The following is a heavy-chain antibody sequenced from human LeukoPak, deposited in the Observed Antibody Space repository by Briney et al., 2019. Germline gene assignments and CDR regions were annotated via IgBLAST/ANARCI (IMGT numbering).Heavy chain of an antibody. CDR3: ATRHYYYYMDV. CDR2: INHSGST. Sequence: SETLSLTCAVYGGSFSGYYWSWIRQPPGKGLEWIGEINHSGSTNYNPSLKSRVTISVDTSKNQFSLKLSSVTAADTAVYYCATRHYYYYMDVWGKGTTVTVSS. J-gene: IGHJ6*03. CDR1: GGSFSGYY. V-gene: IGHV4-34*01.